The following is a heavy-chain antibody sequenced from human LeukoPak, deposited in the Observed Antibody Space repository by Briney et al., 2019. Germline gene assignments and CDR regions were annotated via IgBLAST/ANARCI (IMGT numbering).Heavy chain of an antibody. CDR3: ARGHLRYSSGRDAFDI. Sequence: SVKVSCKASGGTFSSYAIHWVRQAPGQGLEWLGGVIRIFSTTNYAQKFQGRVTISADESTSTAYMELRSLRSDDTAVYYCARGHLRYSSGRDAFDIWGQGTMVTVSS. V-gene: IGHV1-69*13. CDR2: VIRIFSTT. CDR1: GGTFSSYA. J-gene: IGHJ3*02. D-gene: IGHD6-19*01.